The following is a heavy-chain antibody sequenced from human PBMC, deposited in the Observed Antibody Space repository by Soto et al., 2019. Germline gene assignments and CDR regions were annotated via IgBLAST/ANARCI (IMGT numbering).Heavy chain of an antibody. V-gene: IGHV4-39*01. CDR3: ASGWGYYDILTGAERQYFQH. J-gene: IGHJ1*01. CDR2: IYYSGST. Sequence: PSETLSLTCTVSGGSISSSSYYWGWIRQPPGKGLEWIGSIYYSGSTYYNPSLKSRVTISVDTSKNQFSLKLSSVTAADTAVYYCASGWGYYDILTGAERQYFQHWGQGTLVTVS. D-gene: IGHD3-9*01. CDR1: GGSISSSSYY.